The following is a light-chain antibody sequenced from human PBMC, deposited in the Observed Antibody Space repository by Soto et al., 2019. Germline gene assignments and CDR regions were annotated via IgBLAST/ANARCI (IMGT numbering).Light chain of an antibody. CDR2: DSS. CDR1: QSVSSY. Sequence: EIVLTQSPATLSLSPGERATLSCRASQSVSSYLAWYQQKPGQAPRLLIYDSSNRAAGIPARFSGSGSGTDFNLTISSLEPEDFADYYCQQRSNWPRTFGQGTKVEIK. V-gene: IGKV3-11*01. CDR3: QQRSNWPRT. J-gene: IGKJ1*01.